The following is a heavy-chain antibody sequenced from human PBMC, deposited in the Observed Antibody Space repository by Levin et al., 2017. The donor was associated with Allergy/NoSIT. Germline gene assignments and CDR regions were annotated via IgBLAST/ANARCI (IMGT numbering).Heavy chain of an antibody. J-gene: IGHJ4*02. CDR1: GFAFNIYT. CDR2: ISTNSAYI. V-gene: IGHV3-21*01. CDR3: ARGPEV. Sequence: GGSLRLSCDASGFAFNIYTMNWVRQAPGKGLEWISFISTNSAYIFYADSVRGRFTISRDNAKRSLFLQMDNLRDDDTAVYYCARGPEVWGQGTPVTVSS.